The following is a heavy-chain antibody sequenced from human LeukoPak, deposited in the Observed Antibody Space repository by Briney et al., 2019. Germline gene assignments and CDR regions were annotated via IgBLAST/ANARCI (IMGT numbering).Heavy chain of an antibody. CDR2: INPSGGST. CDR1: GYTFTSYY. V-gene: IGHV1-46*01. D-gene: IGHD1-1*01. J-gene: IGHJ6*02. CDR3: ARNDLESYYYYGMDV. Sequence: ASVKVSCKASGYTFTSYYMHWVRQAPGQGLEWVGIINPSGGSTSYAQKFQGRVTMTTDTSTSTAYMELRSLRSDDTAVYYCARNDLESYYYYGMDVWGQGTTVTVSS.